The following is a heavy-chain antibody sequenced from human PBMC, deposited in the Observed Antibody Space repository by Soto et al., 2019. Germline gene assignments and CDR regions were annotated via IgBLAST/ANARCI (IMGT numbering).Heavy chain of an antibody. CDR1: GFTFSSYW. CDR2: IKQDGSEK. D-gene: IGHD3-3*01. V-gene: IGHV3-7*01. CDR3: ARTNYYDFWSGPRMDV. Sequence: PGGSLRLSCAASGFTFSSYWMSWVRQAPGKGLEWVANIKQDGSEKYYVDSVKGRFTISRDNAKNSLYLQMNSLRAEDTAVYYCARTNYYDFWSGPRMDVWGQGTTVTVSS. J-gene: IGHJ6*02.